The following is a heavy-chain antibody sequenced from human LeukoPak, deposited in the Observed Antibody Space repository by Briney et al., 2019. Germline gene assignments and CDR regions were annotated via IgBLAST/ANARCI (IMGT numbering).Heavy chain of an antibody. Sequence: GESLKISCKGSGYTFTTYWSDWVRQMPGKGLEGMGIIYPGDSDPRYSPFFQGQVTISADKSISTAYLQWSSLKASDSAMYYCVRHGLGSSWFGFDYWGQGTLVTVSS. V-gene: IGHV5-51*01. CDR2: IYPGDSDP. D-gene: IGHD6-13*01. J-gene: IGHJ4*02. CDR3: VRHGLGSSWFGFDY. CDR1: GYTFTTYW.